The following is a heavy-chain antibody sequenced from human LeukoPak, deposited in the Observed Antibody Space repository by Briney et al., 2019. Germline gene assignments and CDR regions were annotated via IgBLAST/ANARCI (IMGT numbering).Heavy chain of an antibody. CDR1: GFTFSSHA. CDR3: AKPGGYCGGDCFYDAFDF. D-gene: IGHD2-21*02. V-gene: IGHV3-23*01. CDR2: ISGSGGST. Sequence: GGSPRLSCTPSGFTFSSHAMSWVRQAPGKGLEWVSAISGSGGSTYYADSVKGRFTISRDNSKNTLYLQVNSLRAEDTAVYYCAKPGGYCGGDCFYDAFDFWGQGTMVTVSS. J-gene: IGHJ3*01.